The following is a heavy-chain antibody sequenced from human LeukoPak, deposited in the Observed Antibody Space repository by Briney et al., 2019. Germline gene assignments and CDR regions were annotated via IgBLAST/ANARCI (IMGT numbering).Heavy chain of an antibody. CDR3: ARGKPGDSMASDY. D-gene: IGHD2/OR15-2a*01. J-gene: IGHJ4*02. V-gene: IGHV3-53*01. Sequence: PGGSLRLSCAASGFTVSSNYMSWVRQPPGKGLEWVSVIYSGGSTYYAASVKGRFTISRNNSKNTLYLQMNSLRAEDTAVYYCARGKPGDSMASDYWGQGTLVTVSS. CDR1: GFTVSSNY. CDR2: IYSGGST.